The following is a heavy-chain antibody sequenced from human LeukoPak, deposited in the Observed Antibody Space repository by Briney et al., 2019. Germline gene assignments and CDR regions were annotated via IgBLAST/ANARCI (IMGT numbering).Heavy chain of an antibody. J-gene: IGHJ4*02. V-gene: IGHV3-23*01. CDR1: GFTFSSYA. CDR3: ARDADYDSSAYGY. D-gene: IGHD3-22*01. Sequence: GGSLRLSCAVSGFTFSSYAMSWVRQAPGKGLEWVSGISASGDKTFYADSVKGRFTLSRDNSKNTLYLQMTSLRAEDTAVYYCARDADYDSSAYGYWGQGTLVTVSS. CDR2: ISASGDKT.